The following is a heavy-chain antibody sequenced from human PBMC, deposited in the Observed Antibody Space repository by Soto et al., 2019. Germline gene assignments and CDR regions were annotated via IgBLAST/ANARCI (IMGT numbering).Heavy chain of an antibody. Sequence: GGSLRLSCAASGFTFSGSAMHWVRQASGKGLEWVGRIRSKANSYATAYAASVKGRFTISRDDSKNTAYLQMNSLKTENTAVYYCTRQKPSSSWTIDYWGQGTLVTVSS. V-gene: IGHV3-73*01. CDR1: GFTFSGSA. J-gene: IGHJ4*02. CDR3: TRQKPSSSWTIDY. CDR2: IRSKANSYAT. D-gene: IGHD6-13*01.